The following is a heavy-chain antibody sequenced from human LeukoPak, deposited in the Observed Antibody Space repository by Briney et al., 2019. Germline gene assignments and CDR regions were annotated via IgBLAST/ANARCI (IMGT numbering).Heavy chain of an antibody. J-gene: IGHJ4*02. CDR1: GLAFNMFA. V-gene: IGHV3-23*01. Sequence: GGSLRLSCAAPGLAFNMFAIDWVRQAPGRGLEWVSGLSRGGSTTNYADSVKGRFTISRDTSQSSVFLQMHSLRPEDTAVYYCAREQRIRHCSEGVCTEGYYFDYWGQGTPVTVSS. CDR2: LSRGGSTT. D-gene: IGHD2-15*01. CDR3: AREQRIRHCSEGVCTEGYYFDY.